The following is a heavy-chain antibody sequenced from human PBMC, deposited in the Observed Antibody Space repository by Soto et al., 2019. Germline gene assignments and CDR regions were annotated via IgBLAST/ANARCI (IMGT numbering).Heavy chain of an antibody. D-gene: IGHD2-15*01. CDR3: ARDKGYCIDTSCPDFDY. J-gene: IGHJ4*02. V-gene: IGHV1-69*08. Sequence: QVQLVQSGAEVKKPGSSVKVSCKASGGTLRSYTFSWVRQAPGQGLEWMGRVIPNLGVTNYAKKFQGRFTIVVDTSTSTADTELNSLRYEDTAVYYCARDKGYCIDTSCPDFDYWGQGTLVTVSS. CDR1: GGTLRSYT. CDR2: VIPNLGVT.